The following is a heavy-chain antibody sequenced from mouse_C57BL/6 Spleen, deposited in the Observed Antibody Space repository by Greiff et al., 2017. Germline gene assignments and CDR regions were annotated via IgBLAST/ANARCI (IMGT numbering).Heavy chain of an antibody. V-gene: IGHV1-81*01. D-gene: IGHD1-1*01. CDR3: ARDYGSSLYYFDY. J-gene: IGHJ2*01. CDR1: GYTFTSYG. Sequence: QVQLQQSGAELARPGASVKLSCKASGYTFTSYGISWVKQRTGQGLEWIGEIYPRSGNTYYNEKFKGKAPLTADKSSSTAYMELRSLTSEDSAVYFCARDYGSSLYYFDYWGQGTTLTVSS. CDR2: IYPRSGNT.